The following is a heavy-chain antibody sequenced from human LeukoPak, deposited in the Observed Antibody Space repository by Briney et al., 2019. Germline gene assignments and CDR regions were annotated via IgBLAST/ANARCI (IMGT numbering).Heavy chain of an antibody. CDR2: IYPGDSDT. D-gene: IGHD1-26*01. CDR3: ASSRGSYYDAFDI. CDR1: GYSFTNYW. J-gene: IGHJ3*02. V-gene: IGHV5-51*01. Sequence: GESLKISCKGSGYSFTNYWIAWVRQMPGKGLEWMGIIYPGDSDTRYSPSFQGQVTISADKSISTAYLQWSSLKASDTAIYYCASSRGSYYDAFDIWGQGQWSPSLQ.